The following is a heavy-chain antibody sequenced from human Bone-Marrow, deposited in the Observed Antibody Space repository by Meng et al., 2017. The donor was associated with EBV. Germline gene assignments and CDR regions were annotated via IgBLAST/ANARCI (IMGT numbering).Heavy chain of an antibody. CDR3: AMGLATDFDY. J-gene: IGHJ4*02. CDR2: INPNSGGT. Sequence: VERVRSGAEVKKPGASLKVSCKASGYIFTGYYIHWVRQAPGQGLEWVGWINPNSGGTNYAEKFQGRVTMTRDTSITTAFMELSSLKSDDTAVYYCAMGLATDFDYWGQGTLVTVSS. V-gene: IGHV1-2*02. CDR1: GYIFTGYY. D-gene: IGHD5-12*01.